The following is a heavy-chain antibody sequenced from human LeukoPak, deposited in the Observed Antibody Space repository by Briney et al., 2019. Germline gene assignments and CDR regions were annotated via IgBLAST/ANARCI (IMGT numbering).Heavy chain of an antibody. J-gene: IGHJ4*02. V-gene: IGHV4-39*01. D-gene: IGHD3-3*01. CDR1: GGSISSSSYY. Sequence: SETLSLTCTVSGGSISSSSYYWGWIRQPPGKGLEGIGSVFYSGTTYYNPSLKSRLTISVDTSKNQFSLKLSSVTAADTAVYYCARGIITIFGVAPDLIDYWGQGTLVTVSS. CDR3: ARGIITIFGVAPDLIDY. CDR2: VFYSGTT.